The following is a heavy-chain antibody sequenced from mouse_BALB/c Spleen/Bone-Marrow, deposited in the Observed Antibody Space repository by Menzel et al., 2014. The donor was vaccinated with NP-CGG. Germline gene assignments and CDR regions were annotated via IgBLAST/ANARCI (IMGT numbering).Heavy chain of an antibody. CDR1: GFTFSDTW. Sequence: DVKLQESGGGLVQPGGSMRLSCSASGFTFSDTWMDWVRQSPEKGLEWVVEIRTKADNYAAYSAESVKGRFAISRDDSNRSVYLQMNNLRAEDTGIYYCTPHGSFAFWGQGTLVTVSA. V-gene: IGHV6-6*01. CDR3: TPHGSFAF. D-gene: IGHD2-2*01. CDR2: IRTKADNYAA. J-gene: IGHJ3*01.